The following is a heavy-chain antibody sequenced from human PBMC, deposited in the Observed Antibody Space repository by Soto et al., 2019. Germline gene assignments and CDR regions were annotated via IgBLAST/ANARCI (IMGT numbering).Heavy chain of an antibody. CDR3: ARDPWEGMDV. V-gene: IGHV4-59*01. CDR2: IYYRGST. J-gene: IGHJ6*02. CDR1: GGSISSYY. D-gene: IGHD1-26*01. Sequence: SETLSLTCTVSGGSISSYYWSWIRQPPGKGGEWIGYIYYRGSTNYNPSLKNRVTISVDTSKNQFSLKLGSVTAADTAVYYCARDPWEGMDVWGQGTTVTVSS.